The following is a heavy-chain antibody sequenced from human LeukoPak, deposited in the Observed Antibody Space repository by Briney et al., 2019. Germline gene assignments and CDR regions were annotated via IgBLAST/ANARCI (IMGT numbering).Heavy chain of an antibody. CDR2: IKQDGSKR. Sequence: PGGSLRLSCVASGFPFSSYWMTWVRQAPGKGLEWVANIKQDGSKRSYVDSVKGRFTISRDNAKNSLYLQMNSLRAEDTAVYYCARAYFDFWGQGTLVTVSS. CDR1: GFPFSSYW. J-gene: IGHJ4*02. CDR3: ARAYFDF. V-gene: IGHV3-7*01.